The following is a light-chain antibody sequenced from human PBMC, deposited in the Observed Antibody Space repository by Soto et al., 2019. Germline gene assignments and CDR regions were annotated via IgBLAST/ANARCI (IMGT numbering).Light chain of an antibody. CDR3: SSYTTSNTRQIV. V-gene: IGLV2-14*03. J-gene: IGLJ1*01. CDR1: SSDVGGYNY. CDR2: DVT. Sequence: QSVLTQPASVSGSPGQSITISCTGTSSDVGGYNYVSWYQHHPGKAPKLIIYDVTNRPSGVSNPFSGSKSGNTASRTISGLQPEDEADYYCSSYTTSNTRQIVFGTGTKVTVL.